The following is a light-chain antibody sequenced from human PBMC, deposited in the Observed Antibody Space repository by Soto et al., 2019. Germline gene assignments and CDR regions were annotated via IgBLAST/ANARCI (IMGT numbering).Light chain of an antibody. J-gene: IGLJ1*01. CDR2: DVA. CDR1: SSDIGSFNY. V-gene: IGLV2-14*01. Sequence: QSVLTQPASVSGSPVQSTTISCTGSSSDIGSFNYVSWYQQHPGKAPKLMIYDVADRPSGVSNRFSGSKSGDTAYLTISGIQPEDEADYYCSSYTTSSTLYVFGTGTKVTVL. CDR3: SSYTTSSTLYV.